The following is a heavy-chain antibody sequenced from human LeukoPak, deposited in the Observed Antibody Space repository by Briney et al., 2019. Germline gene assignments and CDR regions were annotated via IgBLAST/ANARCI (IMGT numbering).Heavy chain of an antibody. J-gene: IGHJ4*02. V-gene: IGHV5-51*01. CDR2: IYPGDSDT. Sequence: GESLQISCQGSGSSFTSYWIGWVRQLPGKGLEWMGIIYPGDSDTRYSPSFQGQATISADKSISTSYLQWTSLKASDTAMYYCARLRYCTNGVCYSHFDYWGQGTLVTVSS. D-gene: IGHD2-8*01. CDR3: ARLRYCTNGVCYSHFDY. CDR1: GSSFTSYW.